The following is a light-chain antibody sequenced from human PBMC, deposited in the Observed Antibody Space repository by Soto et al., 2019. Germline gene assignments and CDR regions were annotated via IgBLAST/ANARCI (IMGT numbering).Light chain of an antibody. CDR2: DAS. CDR1: QDISNY. J-gene: IGKJ2*01. V-gene: IGKV1-33*01. CDR3: QQYDNLPRT. Sequence: DIQMNQSPSSLSASVGDRVTITCQASQDISNYLNWYQQKPGKAPKLLIYDASNLETGVPSRFSGSVSGTDFTFTISTLQPEDIATYYCQQYDNLPRTFGRGTKLEIK.